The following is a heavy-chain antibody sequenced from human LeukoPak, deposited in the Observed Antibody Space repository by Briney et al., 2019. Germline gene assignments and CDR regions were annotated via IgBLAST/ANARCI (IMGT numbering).Heavy chain of an antibody. J-gene: IGHJ4*02. V-gene: IGHV4-59*08. Sequence: PSETLSLTCTVSGGSISGYYWSWIRQSPGKRLEWIAYISFTGDTNYNPSLKSRVTISLDTSKTHFSLTLSSLTAADTAVYYCARSPPGWYYDNSGQYYFDTWGQGALVTVSS. CDR3: ARSPPGWYYDNSGQYYFDT. D-gene: IGHD3-22*01. CDR2: ISFTGDT. CDR1: GGSISGYY.